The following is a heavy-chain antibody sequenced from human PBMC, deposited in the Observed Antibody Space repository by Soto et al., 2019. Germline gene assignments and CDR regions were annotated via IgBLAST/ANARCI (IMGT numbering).Heavy chain of an antibody. Sequence: ASVKVSCKASGYTFTGCYMHWVRQAPGQGLEWMGWINPNSGGTNYAQKFQGWVTMTRDTSISTAYMELSRLRSDDTAVYYCARGRKGGSSPWFDPWGQGTLVTVSS. J-gene: IGHJ5*02. CDR2: INPNSGGT. CDR3: ARGRKGGSSPWFDP. V-gene: IGHV1-2*04. D-gene: IGHD6-6*01. CDR1: GYTFTGCY.